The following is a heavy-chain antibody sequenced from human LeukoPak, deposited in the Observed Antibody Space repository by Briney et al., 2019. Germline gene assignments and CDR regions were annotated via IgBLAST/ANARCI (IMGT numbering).Heavy chain of an antibody. Sequence: GASVKVSCKASGYTFTSYYMNWVRQAPGQGLEWMGIINPSGGSTNYAQKFQGRVTMTRDTSTSTVYMELSSLRSEDTAVYYCARDLGSGYPGFDYWGQGTLVTVSS. J-gene: IGHJ4*02. CDR2: INPSGGST. D-gene: IGHD3-22*01. CDR1: GYTFTSYY. V-gene: IGHV1-46*01. CDR3: ARDLGSGYPGFDY.